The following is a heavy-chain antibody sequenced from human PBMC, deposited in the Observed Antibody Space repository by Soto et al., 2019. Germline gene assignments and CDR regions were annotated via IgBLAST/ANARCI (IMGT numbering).Heavy chain of an antibody. Sequence: TLSLTSSGSGGSLSASSYYWGWIRQPPGQWLEWIGSIYYSGSTYYNPSLKSRVTISVDTSKNQFSLKLSSVTAADTAVYYCLCGSGSYYNRGYYYYGMAVWGHGTTVTVYS. V-gene: IGHV4-39*01. CDR3: LCGSGSYYNRGYYYYGMAV. D-gene: IGHD3-10*01. CDR2: IYYSGST. J-gene: IGHJ6*02. CDR1: GGSLSASSYY.